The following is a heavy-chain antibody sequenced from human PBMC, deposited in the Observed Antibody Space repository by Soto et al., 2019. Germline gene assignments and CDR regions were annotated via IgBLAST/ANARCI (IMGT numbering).Heavy chain of an antibody. CDR1: GFTFSSYW. J-gene: IGHJ4*02. CDR3: AKDLSWGQCDY. Sequence: VQLVESGGGLVQPGGSLRLSCAASGFTFSSYWMHWVRQDAGKGLLWVSSFKTDGTGTQYADSVKGRFTVSRDNANNTLYLQMNSLRAEDTAVYYCAKDLSWGQCDYWGQGALVTVSS. CDR2: FKTDGTGT. V-gene: IGHV3-74*03. D-gene: IGHD3-16*01.